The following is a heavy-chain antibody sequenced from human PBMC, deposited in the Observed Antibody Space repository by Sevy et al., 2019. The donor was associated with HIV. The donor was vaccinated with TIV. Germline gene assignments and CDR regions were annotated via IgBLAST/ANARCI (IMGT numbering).Heavy chain of an antibody. J-gene: IGHJ4*02. CDR3: AGENAWGRGYS. D-gene: IGHD1-26*01. CDR1: GGSITSLY. V-gene: IGHV4-59*08. Sequence: SETLSLTCTVSGGSITSLYGNWIRQPPGKGLEWIANIYYNGHINYNPSLKSRVTLSLDTPKNQFSLRLSSVTAADTAMYYCAGENAWGRGYSWGQGTLVTVSS. CDR2: IYYNGHI.